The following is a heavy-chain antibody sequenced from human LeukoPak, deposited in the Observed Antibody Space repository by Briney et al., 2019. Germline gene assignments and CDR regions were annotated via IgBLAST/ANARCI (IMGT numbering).Heavy chain of an antibody. D-gene: IGHD4-17*01. Sequence: PGGSLRLSCAASGFTFSSYSMNWVRQAPGKGLEWVSSISSSSSYIYYADSVKGRFTISRDNAKNSLYLQMNSLRAEDTAVYYCARWGAWTTVTPTTHHDAFDIWGQGTMVTVSS. CDR1: GFTFSSYS. J-gene: IGHJ3*02. CDR2: ISSSSSYI. V-gene: IGHV3-21*01. CDR3: ARWGAWTTVTPTTHHDAFDI.